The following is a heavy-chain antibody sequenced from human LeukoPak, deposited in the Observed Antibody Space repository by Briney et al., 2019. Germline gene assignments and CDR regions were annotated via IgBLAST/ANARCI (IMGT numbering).Heavy chain of an antibody. CDR3: AKGGAYADF. J-gene: IGHJ4*02. D-gene: IGHD3-16*01. V-gene: IGHV3-23*01. CDR2: ISGSGGST. Sequence: GGSLRLSCAASGFTFSSYVMSWVRQAPGKGLEWVSTISGSGGSTYYADSVKGRFTISRDNPKNTLSLQMNSLRAEDTAVYYCAKGGAYADFWGQGTLVTVSS. CDR1: GFTFSSYV.